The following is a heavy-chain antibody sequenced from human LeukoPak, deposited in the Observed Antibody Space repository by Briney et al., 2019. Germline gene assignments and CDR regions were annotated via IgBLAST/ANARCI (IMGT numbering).Heavy chain of an antibody. CDR1: GYTFTGYY. CDR2: INPNSGGT. V-gene: IGHV1-2*02. D-gene: IGHD3-3*01. Sequence: ASVTVSCKASGYTFTGYYMHWVRQAPGQGREGMGWINPNSGGTNYAQKFQGRVTMTRDTSISTAYMELSRLRSDDTAVYYCARDLEWLYPGGAFDIWGQGTMVTVSS. J-gene: IGHJ3*02. CDR3: ARDLEWLYPGGAFDI.